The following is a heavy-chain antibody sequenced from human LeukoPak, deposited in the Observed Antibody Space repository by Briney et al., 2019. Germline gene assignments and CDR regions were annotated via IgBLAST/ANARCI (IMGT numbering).Heavy chain of an antibody. V-gene: IGHV3-21*01. CDR2: ISSSSSYI. CDR1: GFTFSSYS. Sequence: PGGSLRLSCAASGFTFSSYSMNWVRQAPGKGLEWVSSISSSSSYIYYADSVKGRFTISRDNAKNSLYLQMNSLRAEDTAVYYCARAPDYGDQPTPDAFDIWGQGTMVTVSS. J-gene: IGHJ3*02. D-gene: IGHD4-17*01. CDR3: ARAPDYGDQPTPDAFDI.